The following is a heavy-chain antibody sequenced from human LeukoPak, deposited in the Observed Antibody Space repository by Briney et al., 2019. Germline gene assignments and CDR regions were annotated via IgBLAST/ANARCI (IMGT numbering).Heavy chain of an antibody. D-gene: IGHD6-13*01. CDR2: ISYDGSNK. CDR3: AKAPIAAAGIYYFDY. Sequence: AGRSLRLSCAASGFTFSSYGMHWVRQAPGKGLEWVAVISYDGSNKYYADSVKGRFTISRDNSKNTLYLQMNSLRAEDTAMYYCAKAPIAAAGIYYFDYWGQGTLVTVSS. V-gene: IGHV3-30*18. J-gene: IGHJ4*02. CDR1: GFTFSSYG.